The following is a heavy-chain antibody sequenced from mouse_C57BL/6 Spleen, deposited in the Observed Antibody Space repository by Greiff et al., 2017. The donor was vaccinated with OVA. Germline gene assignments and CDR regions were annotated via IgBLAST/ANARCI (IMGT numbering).Heavy chain of an antibody. Sequence: QVQLQQSGAELVRPGASVTLSCKASGYTFTDYEMHWVKQTPVHGLEWIGAIDPETGGTAYNQKFKGKAILTADKSSSTAYMELRSLTSEDSAVYYCTPGSRYYYAMDYWGQGTSVTVSS. CDR3: TPGSRYYYAMDY. CDR1: GYTFTDYE. CDR2: IDPETGGT. J-gene: IGHJ4*01. D-gene: IGHD1-1*01. V-gene: IGHV1-15*01.